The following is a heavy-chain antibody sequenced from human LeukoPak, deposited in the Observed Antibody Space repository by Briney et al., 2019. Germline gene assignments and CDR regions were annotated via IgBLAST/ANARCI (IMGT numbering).Heavy chain of an antibody. CDR1: GFTFSSYE. V-gene: IGHV3-48*03. D-gene: IGHD2-2*01. CDR3: ARNLGYCSSTSCYSGYYYMDV. CDR2: ISSSGSTI. Sequence: GGSLRLSCAASGFTFSSYEMNWVRQAPGKGLEWVSYISSSGSTIYYADSVKGRFTISGDNAKNSLYLQMNSLRAEDTAVYYCARNLGYCSSTSCYSGYYYMDVWGKGTTVTISS. J-gene: IGHJ6*03.